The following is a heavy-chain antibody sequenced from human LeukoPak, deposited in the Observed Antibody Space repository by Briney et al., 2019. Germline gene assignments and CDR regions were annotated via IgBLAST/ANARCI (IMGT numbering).Heavy chain of an antibody. CDR1: GGTFSSYA. Sequence: SVKVSCKASGGTFSSYAISWVRQAPGQGLEWMGGIIPIFGTANYAQKFQGRVTITADESTSTAYMELSSLRSEDTAVYYCASYGSGSYYAPYYFDYWGREPWSPSPQ. CDR3: ASYGSGSYYAPYYFDY. D-gene: IGHD3-10*01. J-gene: IGHJ4*02. V-gene: IGHV1-69*01. CDR2: IIPIFGTA.